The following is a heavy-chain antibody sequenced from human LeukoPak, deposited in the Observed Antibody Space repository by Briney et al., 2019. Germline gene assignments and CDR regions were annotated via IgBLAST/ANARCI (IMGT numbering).Heavy chain of an antibody. CDR3: ARYRTYCSSTSCQEGNDYFDY. V-gene: IGHV3-23*01. Sequence: TGGSLRLSCAASGFTFSNYGMSWVRQAPGKGLEWASSIRSSGDSTYYADSVKGRFTISRDNSKNTLYLQMNSLRAEDTAVYYCARYRTYCSSTSCQEGNDYFDYWGQGTLVTVSS. J-gene: IGHJ4*02. D-gene: IGHD2-2*01. CDR2: IRSSGDST. CDR1: GFTFSNYG.